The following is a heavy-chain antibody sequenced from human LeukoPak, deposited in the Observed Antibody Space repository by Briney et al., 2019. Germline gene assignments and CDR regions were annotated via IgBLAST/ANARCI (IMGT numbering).Heavy chain of an antibody. V-gene: IGHV3-23*01. Sequence: PGGSLRLSCAASGFSFSSYAMSWVRQAPGKGLEWVSAISGSGSTYYADSVKGRFTISRDNARNSLFLQMSRLRAEDTAVYYCASLPGAVAVDYWGQGTLVTVSS. CDR1: GFSFSSYA. CDR3: ASLPGAVAVDY. CDR2: ISGSGST. D-gene: IGHD6-19*01. J-gene: IGHJ4*02.